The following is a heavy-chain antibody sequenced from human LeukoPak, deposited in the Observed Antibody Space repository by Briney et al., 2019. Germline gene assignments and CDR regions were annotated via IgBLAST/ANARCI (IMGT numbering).Heavy chain of an antibody. CDR1: GFTFSRYW. CDR2: INSDGSST. Sequence: GGSLRLSCTASGFTFSRYWMHWVRQTPGKGLVWVSRINSDGSSTRYADSVKGRFTISRDNAKNTLDLQMSSLRAEDTAVYYCARVDCSGGSCYFDYWGQGTLVTVSS. D-gene: IGHD2-15*01. J-gene: IGHJ4*02. CDR3: ARVDCSGGSCYFDY. V-gene: IGHV3-74*01.